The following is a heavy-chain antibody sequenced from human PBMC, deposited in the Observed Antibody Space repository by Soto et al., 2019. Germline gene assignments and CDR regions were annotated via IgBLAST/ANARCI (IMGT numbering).Heavy chain of an antibody. CDR2: IVAGSGKT. D-gene: IGHD3-22*01. CDR3: AATLDWGSYDFGGYPS. CDR1: GFTFSRSA. V-gene: IGHV1-58*01. Sequence: GASVKVSCKGSGFTFSRSAVQWVRQALGQGLEWIGWIVAGSGKTDYAQNFQERVTITTDMSTSTAYMELSSLNSDDTAVYYCAATLDWGSYDFGGYPSWGQGTLVTVSS. J-gene: IGHJ4*02.